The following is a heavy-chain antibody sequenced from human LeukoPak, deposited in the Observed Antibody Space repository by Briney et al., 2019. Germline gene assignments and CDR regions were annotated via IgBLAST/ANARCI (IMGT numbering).Heavy chain of an antibody. CDR2: ISGNSNIR. D-gene: IGHD6-13*01. V-gene: IGHV3-11*01. J-gene: IGHJ4*02. Sequence: GGSLRLSCAASGFTFSDYYMTWIRQAPGKGLEWVSHISGNSNIRIYADSVKGRFTISRDNAKNSLYLQMDSLRVDDTAVYYCAKDGIAAADTGYFDYWGQGTLVTVSS. CDR3: AKDGIAAADTGYFDY. CDR1: GFTFSDYY.